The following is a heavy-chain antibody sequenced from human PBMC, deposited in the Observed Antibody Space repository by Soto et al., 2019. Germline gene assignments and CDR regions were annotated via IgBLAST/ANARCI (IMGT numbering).Heavy chain of an antibody. D-gene: IGHD3-9*01. J-gene: IGHJ6*02. Sequence: PSETLSLTCTVSGGSISSYYWSWIRQPPGKGLEWIGYIYYSGSTNYNPSLKSRVTISVDTSKNQFSLKLSSVTAADTAVYYCARAPSSYDILTGYRPNHYYGMDVWGQGSTFTVSS. V-gene: IGHV4-59*01. CDR1: GGSISSYY. CDR2: IYYSGST. CDR3: ARAPSSYDILTGYRPNHYYGMDV.